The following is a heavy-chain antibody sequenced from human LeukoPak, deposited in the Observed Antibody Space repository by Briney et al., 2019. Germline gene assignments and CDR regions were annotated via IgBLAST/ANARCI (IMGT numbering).Heavy chain of an antibody. Sequence: SETLSLTCAVYGGSFSGYYWNWTRQPPGKGLEWIGEINHSGSTNYNPSLKSRVTISVDTSRNQFSLKLSSVTAADTAVYYCARDLRMVREMDYYMDVWGKGTTVTVSS. D-gene: IGHD3-10*01. J-gene: IGHJ6*03. CDR1: GGSFSGYY. CDR3: ARDLRMVREMDYYMDV. CDR2: INHSGST. V-gene: IGHV4-34*01.